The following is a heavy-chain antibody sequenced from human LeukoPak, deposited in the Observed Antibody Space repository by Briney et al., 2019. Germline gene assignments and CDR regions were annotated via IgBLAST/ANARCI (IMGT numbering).Heavy chain of an antibody. CDR2: ISSSGSTI. CDR1: GFTFSSYE. V-gene: IGHV3-48*03. Sequence: GGSLRLSCAASGFTFSSYEMNWVRQAPGKGLEWVSYISSSGSTIYYADSVKGRFTISRDNAKNSLYLQMNSLRAEDTAVYYCAREFLRMVRGALNYWGQGTLVTVSS. D-gene: IGHD3-10*01. J-gene: IGHJ4*02. CDR3: AREFLRMVRGALNY.